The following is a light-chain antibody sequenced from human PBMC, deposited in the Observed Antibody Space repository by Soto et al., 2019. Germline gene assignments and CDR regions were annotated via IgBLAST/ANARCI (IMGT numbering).Light chain of an antibody. J-gene: IGLJ2*01. CDR3: QSYDSSLSGVL. V-gene: IGLV1-40*01. CDR1: SSNIGAGYD. Sequence: QSVLTQPPSVSGAPGQRVTISCTGGSSNIGAGYDVHWYQQLPGTAPKLLIYANNTRPSGVPDRFSGSKSGTSASLAITGIQAEDEADYYCQSYDSSLSGVLFGGGTKLTVL. CDR2: ANN.